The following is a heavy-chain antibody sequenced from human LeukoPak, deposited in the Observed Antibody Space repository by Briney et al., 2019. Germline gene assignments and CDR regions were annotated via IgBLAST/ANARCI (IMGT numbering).Heavy chain of an antibody. V-gene: IGHV1-2*02. J-gene: IGHJ4*02. CDR3: ARDRMDYYDRSGSVDY. CDR2: INPNSGGT. Sequence: ASVKVSCKASGYTFTGYYMHWVRQAPGQGLEWMGWINPNSGGTNYAQKFQGRVTMTRDTSISTAYMELSRLRSDDTAVYYCARDRMDYYDRSGSVDYWGQGTLVTVSS. CDR1: GYTFTGYY. D-gene: IGHD3-22*01.